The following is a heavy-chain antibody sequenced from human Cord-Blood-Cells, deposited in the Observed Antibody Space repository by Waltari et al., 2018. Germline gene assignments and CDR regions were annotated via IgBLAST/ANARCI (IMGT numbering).Heavy chain of an antibody. CDR2: INHSGST. J-gene: IGHJ1*01. V-gene: IGHV4-34*01. D-gene: IGHD6-6*01. CDR1: GGSFSGYY. Sequence: QVQLQQWGAGLLKPSETLSLTCAVYGGSFSGYYWCWIRQPPGKGLEWIGEINHSGSTNYNPSLKSRVTISVDTSKNQFSLKLSSVTAADTAVYYCARGSRIIAVRVDFQHWGQGTLVTVSS. CDR3: ARGSRIIAVRVDFQH.